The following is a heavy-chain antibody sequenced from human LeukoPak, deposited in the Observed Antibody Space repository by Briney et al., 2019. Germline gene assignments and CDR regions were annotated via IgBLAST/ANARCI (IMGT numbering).Heavy chain of an antibody. Sequence: TGGSLRLSCAASGFTFDDYAMHWVRQAPGKGLEWVSGISWNSGSIGYADSVKGRFTISRDNAKNSLYLQMNSLRAEDTALYYCAKDIVATTDGDGMDVWGQGTTVTVSS. CDR2: ISWNSGSI. V-gene: IGHV3-9*01. J-gene: IGHJ6*02. CDR3: AKDIVATTDGDGMDV. D-gene: IGHD5-12*01. CDR1: GFTFDDYA.